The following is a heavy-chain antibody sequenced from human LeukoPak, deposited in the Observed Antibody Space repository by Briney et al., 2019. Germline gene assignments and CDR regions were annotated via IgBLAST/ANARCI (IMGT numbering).Heavy chain of an antibody. CDR2: IYYSGST. CDR3: ARSQGGFLEWYQSAIDY. Sequence: SETLSLTCTVSGGSISSYYWSWIRQPPGKGLEWIGYIYYSGSTNYNPSLKSRVTISVDTSKNQFSLKLSSVTAADTAVYYCARSQGGFLEWYQSAIDYWGQGTLVTVSS. CDR1: GGSISSYY. D-gene: IGHD3-3*01. V-gene: IGHV4-59*01. J-gene: IGHJ4*02.